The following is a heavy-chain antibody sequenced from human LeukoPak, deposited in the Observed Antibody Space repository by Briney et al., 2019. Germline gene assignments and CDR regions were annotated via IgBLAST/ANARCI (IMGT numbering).Heavy chain of an antibody. CDR2: ISYDGSNK. V-gene: IGHV3-30-3*01. CDR3: TRDTSGSPDY. CDR1: GFTFSSYA. Sequence: GGSLRLSCAASGFTFSSYAMHWVRQAPGKGLEWVAVISYDGSNKYYADSVKGRFTISRDNSKNTLYLQMNSLRAEDTAVYYCTRDTSGSPDYWGQGTLVTVSS. J-gene: IGHJ4*02. D-gene: IGHD1-26*01.